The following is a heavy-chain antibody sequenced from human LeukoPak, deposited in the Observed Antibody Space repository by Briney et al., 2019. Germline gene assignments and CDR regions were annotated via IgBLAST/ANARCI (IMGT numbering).Heavy chain of an antibody. V-gene: IGHV3-23*01. Sequence: GGSLRLSCAASGFTCSSYAMSWVRQAPGKGLQWVSTIRDGGTYYADSVKGRFTISRDNSGNTLYLQMNSLRADDTGLYYCAKGCCTGGRCLPDYWGQGTLVTVSS. J-gene: IGHJ4*02. CDR3: AKGCCTGGRCLPDY. D-gene: IGHD2-15*01. CDR1: GFTCSSYA. CDR2: IRDGGT.